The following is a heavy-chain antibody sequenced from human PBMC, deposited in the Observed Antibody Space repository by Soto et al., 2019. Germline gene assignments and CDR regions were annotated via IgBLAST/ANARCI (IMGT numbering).Heavy chain of an antibody. CDR1: GSTFTSYS. D-gene: IGHD3-3*01. J-gene: IGHJ5*02. V-gene: IGHV3-48*02. Sequence: GGSLRLSCAASGSTFTSYSMNWVRQAPGQGLEWVSYITSKSTTIKYADSVKGRFTVSRDNAKNSLYLQLNSLRDEDTAVYYCAREMGACSDSSCYPGPYDSWGQGTLVTVSS. CDR2: ITSKSTTI. CDR3: AREMGACSDSSCYPGPYDS.